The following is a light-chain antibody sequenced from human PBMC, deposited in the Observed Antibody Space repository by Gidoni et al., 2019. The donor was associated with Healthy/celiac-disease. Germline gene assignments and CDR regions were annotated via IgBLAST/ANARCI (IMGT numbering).Light chain of an antibody. J-gene: IGKJ4*01. CDR3: QQRSNWPLT. CDR2: DAS. CDR1: QSVSSY. Sequence: ATLSLSPGESAPLSCKASQSVSSYLAWYQQKPGQAPRLLIYDASNRATGFPARFSGSGSGTDFTLTISSLEPEDFAVYYCQQRSNWPLTFGGGTKVEIK. V-gene: IGKV3-11*01.